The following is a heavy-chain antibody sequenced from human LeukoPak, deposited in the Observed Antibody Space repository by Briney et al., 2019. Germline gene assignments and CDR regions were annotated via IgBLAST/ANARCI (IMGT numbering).Heavy chain of an antibody. CDR1: GGTFISYA. V-gene: IGHV1-69*05. CDR3: ARGKRESGCDIYHFDY. Sequence: VASVKVSCKASGGTFISYAISWVRQAPGQGLEWMVRIIPIFGSASYARKFQDRVTIITDESTSTVHMELSSLRSEDTAVYYCARGKRESGCDIYHFDYWGQGTLVTVSS. J-gene: IGHJ4*02. D-gene: IGHD5-12*01. CDR2: IIPIFGSA.